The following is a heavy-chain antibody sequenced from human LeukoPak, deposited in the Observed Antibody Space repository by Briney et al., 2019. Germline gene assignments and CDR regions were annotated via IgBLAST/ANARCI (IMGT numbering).Heavy chain of an antibody. V-gene: IGHV3-72*01. CDR1: GFTLRDYH. CDR2: PRSKVRKYAT. D-gene: IGHD3-22*01. Sequence: GGSLRLSCVGSGFTLRDYHMDWVRQAPGMGLEWVGRPRSKVRKYATEYAASVKGRFTISRDESENSVFLHLSSLTVEDTALYYCARDGAEGDDSAFDVWGQGTMVTVSS. CDR3: ARDGAEGDDSAFDV. J-gene: IGHJ3*01.